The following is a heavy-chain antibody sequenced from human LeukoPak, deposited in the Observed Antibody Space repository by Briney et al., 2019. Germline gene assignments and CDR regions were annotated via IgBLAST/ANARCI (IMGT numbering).Heavy chain of an antibody. J-gene: IGHJ4*02. Sequence: GGSLRLSCAASGFTFSSYSMNWVRRAPGKGLEWVPSISSSSSYIYYADSVKGRFTISRDNAKNSLYLQMNSLGAEDTAVYYCARDLVERGYNFGRCDYWGQGTLVTVSS. D-gene: IGHD5-18*01. V-gene: IGHV3-21*01. CDR2: ISSSSSYI. CDR3: ARDLVERGYNFGRCDY. CDR1: GFTFSSYS.